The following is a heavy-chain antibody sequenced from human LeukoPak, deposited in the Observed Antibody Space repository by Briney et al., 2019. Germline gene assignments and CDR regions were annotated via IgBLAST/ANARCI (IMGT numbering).Heavy chain of an antibody. J-gene: IGHJ4*02. V-gene: IGHV1-3*01. D-gene: IGHD1-26*01. CDR2: INAGNGNT. CDR1: GYTFATYA. CDR3: ATQGALPSFDY. Sequence: ASVKVSCKASGYTFATYALHWVRQAPGQRLEWMGWINAGNGNTKYSQNFQGRVTITRDTSASTAFMELSRLRSEDTAVYYCATQGALPSFDYWGQGTLVTVSS.